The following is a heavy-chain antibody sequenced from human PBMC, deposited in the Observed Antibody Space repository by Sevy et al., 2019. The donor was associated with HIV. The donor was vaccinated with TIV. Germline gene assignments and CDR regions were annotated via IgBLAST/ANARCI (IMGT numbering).Heavy chain of an antibody. V-gene: IGHV3-23*01. D-gene: IGHD2-15*01. J-gene: IGHJ4*02. CDR2: ITGSGGSS. Sequence: GGSLRLSCAASGFTFTTYAMTWVRQGPRKGLEWVSSITGSGGSSYYADSVKGRFTTSRDSSRNIVTLQMNVLRVEDSAVYYCVTARFVGSGLAWNFDYWGQGAMVTVSS. CDR1: GFTFTTYA. CDR3: VTARFVGSGLAWNFDY.